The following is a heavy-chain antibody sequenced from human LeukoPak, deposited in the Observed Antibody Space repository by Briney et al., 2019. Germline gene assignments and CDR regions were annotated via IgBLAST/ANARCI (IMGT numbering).Heavy chain of an antibody. CDR2: IYTSGST. CDR1: GGSLSGYY. Sequence: PSETLSLTCAVYGGSLSGYYWSWIRQPAGKGLEWIGRIYTSGSTNYNPSLKSRVTMSVDTSKNQFSLKLSSVTAADTAVYYCARGADSSGYQLPFDYWGQGTLVTVSS. V-gene: IGHV4-59*10. CDR3: ARGADSSGYQLPFDY. J-gene: IGHJ4*02. D-gene: IGHD3-22*01.